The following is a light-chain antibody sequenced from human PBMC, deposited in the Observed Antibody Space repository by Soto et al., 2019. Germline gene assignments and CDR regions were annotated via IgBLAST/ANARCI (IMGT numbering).Light chain of an antibody. CDR3: HHYYSYPGT. V-gene: IGKV1-8*01. J-gene: IGKJ1*01. Sequence: AIRMTQSPSSFSASTGDRVTITCRASQGISSYLAWYQQKPGKAPKLLIYAASTLQSGVPSRFSGSGSGTDVTLTISCLQSEDFATYYCHHYYSYPGTFGQGTKVEIK. CDR2: AAS. CDR1: QGISSY.